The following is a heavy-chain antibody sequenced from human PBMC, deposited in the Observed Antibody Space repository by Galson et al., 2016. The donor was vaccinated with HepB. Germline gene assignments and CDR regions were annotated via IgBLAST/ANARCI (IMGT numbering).Heavy chain of an antibody. CDR1: GFTFNNYG. CDR3: AKGHNSPAEWEIPEYYYYYCMDV. D-gene: IGHD1-26*01. CDR2: ISGSADHT. V-gene: IGHV3-23*01. J-gene: IGHJ6*03. Sequence: SLRLSCAASGFTFNNYGMNWVRQAPGKGLEWLSYISGSADHTYYADSVKGRFTISRDNSKNTLYLQMNSLRPEDTAVYYCAKGHNSPAEWEIPEYYYYYCMDVWGKGTAVTVSS.